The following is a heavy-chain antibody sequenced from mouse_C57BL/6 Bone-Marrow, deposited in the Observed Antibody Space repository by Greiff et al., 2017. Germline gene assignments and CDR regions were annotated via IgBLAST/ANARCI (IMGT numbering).Heavy chain of an antibody. CDR1: GYTFTSYG. J-gene: IGHJ4*01. Sequence: QVQLQQSGAELARPGASVKLSCKASGYTFTSYGISWVKQRTGQGLEWIGEIYPRSGNTYYNEKFKGKATLTADKSSSTAYVELRSLTSEDSAVYFCARVYYYGSNAMDYWGQGTSVTVSS. V-gene: IGHV1-81*01. D-gene: IGHD1-1*01. CDR2: IYPRSGNT. CDR3: ARVYYYGSNAMDY.